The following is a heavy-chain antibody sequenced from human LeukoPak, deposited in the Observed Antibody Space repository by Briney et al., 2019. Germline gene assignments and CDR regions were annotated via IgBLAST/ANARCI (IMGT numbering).Heavy chain of an antibody. J-gene: IGHJ4*02. CDR1: GFTLSSNW. Sequence: PGGSLRLSCAASGFTLSSNWMHWVRQVPGKGLLWVSRINSDGSTTTYADSVKGRFTISRDNAKNTLYLQMNSLRAEDTAVYYCARDFTFYGSRPHFDYWGLGTLVTVSS. CDR3: ARDFTFYGSRPHFDY. D-gene: IGHD2/OR15-2a*01. CDR2: INSDGSTT. V-gene: IGHV3-74*03.